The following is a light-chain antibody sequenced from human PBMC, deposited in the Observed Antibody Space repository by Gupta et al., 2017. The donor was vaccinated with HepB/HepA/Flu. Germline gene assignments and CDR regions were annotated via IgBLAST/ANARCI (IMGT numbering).Light chain of an antibody. V-gene: IGLV1-47*01. CDR1: SSNIGSNY. Sequence: QSVLTQPPSASGTPGQRVTISCSGSSSNIGSNYVYWYQQLPGTAPKLLIFRNNQRPSGAPDRVRGSKSGTSASTAISGLRSEEEAEDDCEEWEDSRSVHYVVFGGGTKLTVL. CDR2: RNN. CDR3: EEWEDSRSVHYVV. J-gene: IGLJ2*01.